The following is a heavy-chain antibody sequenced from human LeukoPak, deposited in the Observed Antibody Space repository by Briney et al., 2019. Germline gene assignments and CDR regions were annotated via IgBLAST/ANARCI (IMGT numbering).Heavy chain of an antibody. D-gene: IGHD5-12*01. Sequence: SGGSLRLSCAASGFTFDDYGMSWVRQAPGKGLEWVSGINWNGGSTGYADSVKGRFTISRDNAKNSLYLQMNSLRAEDTALYYCARDLIVATTTGGAYYFDYWGQGTLVTVSS. V-gene: IGHV3-20*04. CDR1: GFTFDDYG. CDR3: ARDLIVATTTGGAYYFDY. CDR2: INWNGGST. J-gene: IGHJ4*02.